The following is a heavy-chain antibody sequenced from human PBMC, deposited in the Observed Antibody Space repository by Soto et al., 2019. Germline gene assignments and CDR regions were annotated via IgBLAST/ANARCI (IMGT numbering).Heavy chain of an antibody. V-gene: IGHV4-59*01. D-gene: IGHD6-6*01. J-gene: IGHJ6*03. CDR3: TSSSSSIRNGGYYYYYHMDV. CDR1: GGSISSYY. Sequence: QVQLQESGPGLVKPSETLSLTCTVSGGSISSYYWSWIRQPPGKGLEWIGNIYYSGSTNYNPSLKSRVTISVDTSKNQFSLKLSSVTAADTAVYYCTSSSSSIRNGGYYYYYHMDVWGKGTTVTVSS. CDR2: IYYSGST.